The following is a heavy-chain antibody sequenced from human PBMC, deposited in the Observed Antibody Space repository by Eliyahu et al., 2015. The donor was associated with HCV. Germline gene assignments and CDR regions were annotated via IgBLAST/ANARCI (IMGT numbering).Heavy chain of an antibody. V-gene: IGHV6-1*01. J-gene: IGHJ6*02. CDR3: ARRYSDNQLSYGMDV. CDR2: AYYRSKWYI. D-gene: IGHD1-26*01. Sequence: QVQLHQSGPGLVKPSQTLSLTCAISGDXVSSNSAAWHWIRQSPSRGLEWLGRAYYRSKWYINYAVSVKSRITINPDTSKNQVSLQLNSVTPEDTAVYYCARRYSDNQLSYGMDVWGQGTTVTVSS. CDR1: GDXVSSNSAA.